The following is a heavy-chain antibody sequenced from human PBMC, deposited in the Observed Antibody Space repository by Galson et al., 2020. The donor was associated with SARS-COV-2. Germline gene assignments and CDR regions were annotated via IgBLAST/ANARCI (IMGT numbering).Heavy chain of an antibody. CDR2: ISSNGSTV. D-gene: IGHD2-2*01. V-gene: IGHV3-48*02. CDR3: ARYLVTPTPTRTPAQLIRWAPPRGGNSDALDI. CDR1: GFTFSRYA. Sequence: TGGSLRLSCAASGFTFSRYAINWVRQAPGKGLEWVSYISSNGSTVYYADSVKGRFTISRDNAKNSLSLQMTSLRDEDTAVYYCARYLVTPTPTRTPAQLIRWAPPRGGNSDALDIWGQGTLVTVSS. J-gene: IGHJ3*02.